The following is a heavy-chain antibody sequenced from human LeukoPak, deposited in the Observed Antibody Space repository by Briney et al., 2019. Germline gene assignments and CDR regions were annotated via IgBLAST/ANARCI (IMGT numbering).Heavy chain of an antibody. CDR1: EFTFSNYK. J-gene: IGHJ6*03. CDR2: ISSSSSYI. CDR3: ARFSEVYYYVDV. D-gene: IGHD2/OR15-2a*01. Sequence: GGSLRLSCAASEFTFSNYKMNWVRQAPGKGLEWVSSISSSSSYIYYADSVKGRFTISRDNATNPLYLQLNSLRAEDTAVYYCARFSEVYYYVDVWGTGTTVTVSS. V-gene: IGHV3-21*01.